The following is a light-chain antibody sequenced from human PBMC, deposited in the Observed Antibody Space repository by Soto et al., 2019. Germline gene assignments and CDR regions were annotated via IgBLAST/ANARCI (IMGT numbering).Light chain of an antibody. J-gene: IGKJ4*01. CDR2: DAF. CDR1: QSINNW. V-gene: IGKV1-5*01. CDR3: QQFKTYSLT. Sequence: DIQMTQSPSTLSASVGDRVTITCRASQSINNWLAWYQQKPGNAPNLLVFDAFNLESGVPFRFSGSGFGTESILNISSLQPDDSATYYCQQFKTYSLTFGGGTKVDI.